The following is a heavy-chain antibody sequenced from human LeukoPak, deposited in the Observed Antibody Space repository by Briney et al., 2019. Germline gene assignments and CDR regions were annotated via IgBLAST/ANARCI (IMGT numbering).Heavy chain of an antibody. CDR1: GFIFSKYA. D-gene: IGHD6-6*01. CDR2: ISATGAST. CDR3: AKDLWHLVRMIDH. V-gene: IGHV3-23*01. Sequence: GGSLRLSCAVSGFIFSKYAMNWVRHAPGKGLEWVSAISATGASTYYIDSVKGRFTISRDNSNNTLYLQMNSLRAEDTARYYCAKDLWHLVRMIDHWGQGILVIAST. J-gene: IGHJ4*02.